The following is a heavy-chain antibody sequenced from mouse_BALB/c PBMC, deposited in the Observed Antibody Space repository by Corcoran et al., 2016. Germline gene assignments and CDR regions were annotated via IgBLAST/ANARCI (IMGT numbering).Heavy chain of an antibody. V-gene: IGHV9-3-1*01. J-gene: IGHJ4*01. CDR2: INTYTGEP. Sequence: QIQLVQSGPELKKPGETVKISCKASGYALTNYGMNWVKQAPGKGGKWMGWINTYTGEPTYADDFKGRFAFSLETSASTAYLQINNLKNEDTATYFCAREPYAMDYWGQGTSVTVSS. CDR1: GYALTNYG. CDR3: AREPYAMDY.